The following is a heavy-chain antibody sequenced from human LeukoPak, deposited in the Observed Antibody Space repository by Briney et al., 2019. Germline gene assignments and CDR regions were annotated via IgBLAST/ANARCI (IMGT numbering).Heavy chain of an antibody. CDR3: ARGFTVAGSVIGY. Sequence: GGSLRLSCAASGFTFSSYAMHWVRQAPGKGLEYVSAISSNGGSTYYANSVKGRFTISRDNSKNTLYLQMGSLRAEDMAVYYCARGFTVAGSVIGYWSQGTLVTVSS. V-gene: IGHV3-64*01. CDR2: ISSNGGST. CDR1: GFTFSSYA. J-gene: IGHJ4*02. D-gene: IGHD6-19*01.